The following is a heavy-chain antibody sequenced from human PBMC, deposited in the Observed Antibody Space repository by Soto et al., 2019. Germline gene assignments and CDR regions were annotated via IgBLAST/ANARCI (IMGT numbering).Heavy chain of an antibody. Sequence: GGSLRLSCAASGFTFSSYAMSWVRQAPGKGLEWVSAVSGSGGSTYYADSVKGRFTISRDNSKNTLYLQMNSLRAEDTAVYYCAKDSPKGGYCSGGSCYHYYYGMDVWGLGTTVTVSS. CDR1: GFTFSSYA. D-gene: IGHD2-15*01. V-gene: IGHV3-23*01. J-gene: IGHJ6*02. CDR3: AKDSPKGGYCSGGSCYHYYYGMDV. CDR2: VSGSGGST.